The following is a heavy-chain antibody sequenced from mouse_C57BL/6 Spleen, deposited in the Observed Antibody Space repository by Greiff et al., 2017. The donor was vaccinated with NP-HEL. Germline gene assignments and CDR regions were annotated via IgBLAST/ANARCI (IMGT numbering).Heavy chain of an antibody. V-gene: IGHV1-50*01. CDR1: GYTFTSYW. CDR2: IDPSDSYT. Sequence: QVQLQQPGAELVKPGASVKLSCKASGYTFTSYWMQWVKQRPGQGLEWIGEIDPSDSYTNYNQKFKGKATLTVDTSSITAYMQLSSLTSEDSAVYYCARREDGSSRAWFAYWGQGTLVTVSA. J-gene: IGHJ3*01. CDR3: ARREDGSSRAWFAY. D-gene: IGHD1-1*01.